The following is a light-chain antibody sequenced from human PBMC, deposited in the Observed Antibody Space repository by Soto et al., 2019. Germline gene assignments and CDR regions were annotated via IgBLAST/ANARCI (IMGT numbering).Light chain of an antibody. V-gene: IGKV1-5*03. Sequence: DIQMTQSPSALSASIVDRVTITCRASQSISIRLAWYQQKPGKAPKLLIYAASSLESGVPSRFSGSGYGTDFTLTISNLQPEDFATYYCQQLNSYPLTFGGGTKVDI. CDR3: QQLNSYPLT. J-gene: IGKJ4*01. CDR1: QSISIR. CDR2: AAS.